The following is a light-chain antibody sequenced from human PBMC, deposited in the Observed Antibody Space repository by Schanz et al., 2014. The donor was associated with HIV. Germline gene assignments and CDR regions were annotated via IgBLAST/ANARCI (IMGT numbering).Light chain of an antibody. J-gene: IGKJ1*01. CDR1: QTVNPYS. Sequence: EIVLTQSPGTLSLSPGERATLSCRASQTVNPYSLAWYQQKPGQAPRLLIFGASTRATGIPDRFSGSGSGTDFTLTISRLEPEDFAVYYCQQYNNWPPWTFSQGTKVEIK. CDR3: QQYNNWPPWT. CDR2: GAS. V-gene: IGKV3-20*01.